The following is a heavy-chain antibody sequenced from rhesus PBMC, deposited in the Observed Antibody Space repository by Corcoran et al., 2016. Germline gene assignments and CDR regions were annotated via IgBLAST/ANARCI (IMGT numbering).Heavy chain of an antibody. CDR1: GFTFSIVG. J-gene: IGHJ5-1*01. Sequence: EVQLVESGGGLVHPGGSLRLSCSASGFTFSIVGLHWVRPAPGKGLEWAAVISSDGRKKYYADAVKDRFTISRDNSNNILYLQMNNLKLEDTAVYYCTRFDVWGPGVVVTVSS. V-gene: IGHV3-54*02. CDR2: ISSDGRKK. CDR3: TRFDV.